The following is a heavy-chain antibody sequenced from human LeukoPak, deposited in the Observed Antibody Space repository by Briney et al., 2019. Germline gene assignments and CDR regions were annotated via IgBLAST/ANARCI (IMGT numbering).Heavy chain of an antibody. J-gene: IGHJ4*02. CDR3: TTRVGGTPDY. V-gene: IGHV3-23*01. CDR1: GFSFSDYV. Sequence: AGGSLRLSCVGSGFSFSDYVMTWLRQAPGKGLKGVSAISNRDGSSTDYADSVKGRFTISRDNSKNTVYLQMNSVRAEDTAVYYCTTRVGGTPDYWGLGTLVTVSS. D-gene: IGHD1-26*01. CDR2: ISNRDGSST.